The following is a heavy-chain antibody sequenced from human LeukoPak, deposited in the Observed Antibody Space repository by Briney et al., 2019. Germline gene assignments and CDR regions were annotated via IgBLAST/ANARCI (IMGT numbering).Heavy chain of an antibody. CDR1: GFTFSAYA. CDR2: ITTGGSSI. CDR3: ARVWYDSGWYDY. Sequence: PGGSLRLSCAASGFTFSAYAMAWVRQAPGKGLQCISHITTGGSSIFYADSVKGRFTLSRDNAKNSLYLQMNSLRAEDAAVYYCARVWYDSGWYDYWGQGAQVIVSS. J-gene: IGHJ4*02. D-gene: IGHD6-19*01. V-gene: IGHV3-48*04.